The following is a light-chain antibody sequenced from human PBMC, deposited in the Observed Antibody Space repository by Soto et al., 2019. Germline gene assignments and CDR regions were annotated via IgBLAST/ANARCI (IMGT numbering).Light chain of an antibody. V-gene: IGLV2-14*01. Sequence: QSVLTQPASVSGSPGQSITISCTGTSSDVGGYNYVSWYQQHPGKAPKLMIYDVSNRPSGVSNRFSGSKSGNTASLTISGLQAEDEADYYCSSATITSTVFGTGTKVTVL. CDR1: SSDVGGYNY. CDR3: SSATITSTV. J-gene: IGLJ1*01. CDR2: DVS.